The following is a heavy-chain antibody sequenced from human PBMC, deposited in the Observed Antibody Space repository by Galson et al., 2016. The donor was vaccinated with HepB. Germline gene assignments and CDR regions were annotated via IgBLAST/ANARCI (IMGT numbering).Heavy chain of an antibody. J-gene: IGHJ4*02. CDR2: ISDSESST. CDR3: ANKVVINYGDYEPIFDY. CDR1: GFTFSNYA. V-gene: IGHV3-23*01. D-gene: IGHD4-17*01. Sequence: SLRLSCAASGFTFSNYAMSWVRQAPGKGLEWVSIISDSESSTYYADSVKGRFTISRDNSKNTLYLQMNSLRAEDTAVYYCANKVVINYGDYEPIFDYWGQGTLVTVSS.